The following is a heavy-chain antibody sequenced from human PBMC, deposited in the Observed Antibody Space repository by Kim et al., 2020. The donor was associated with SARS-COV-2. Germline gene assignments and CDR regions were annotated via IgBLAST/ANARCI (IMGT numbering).Heavy chain of an antibody. CDR3: ARRELDPRSPKFDY. J-gene: IGHJ4*02. V-gene: IGHV1-69*01. Sequence: AQKFQGRVTITADESTSTAYMELSSLRSEDTAVYYCARRELDPRSPKFDYWGQGTLVTVSS. D-gene: IGHD1-26*01.